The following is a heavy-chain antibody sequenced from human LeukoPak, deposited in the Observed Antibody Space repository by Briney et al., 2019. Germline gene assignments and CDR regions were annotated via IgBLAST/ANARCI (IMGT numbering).Heavy chain of an antibody. CDR1: GFTFDDYG. Sequence: GGSLRLSCAASGFTFDDYGLSWVRQASGKGLEWVSGINWNGGSTGYADSVKGRFTISRDNAKNSLYLQMDSLRGDDTAVYFCARDGRWINYYDRNSPVWGQGTLVTVSS. D-gene: IGHD3-22*01. V-gene: IGHV3-20*04. J-gene: IGHJ4*02. CDR3: ARDGRWINYYDRNSPV. CDR2: INWNGGST.